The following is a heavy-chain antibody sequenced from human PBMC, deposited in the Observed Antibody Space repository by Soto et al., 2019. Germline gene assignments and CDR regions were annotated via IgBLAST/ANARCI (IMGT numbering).Heavy chain of an antibody. CDR2: ISTYNGNT. Sequence: QVQLLQSGADVKKPGASVKVSCKAYGYRFTPYGITWVRLAPGQGLEWLGGISTYNGNTDYAQNLQDSVTMTTETSTSTAYMEVTSLTSDDTAVYYCARGLGTNGLDVWGQGTTVTV. D-gene: IGHD7-27*01. V-gene: IGHV1-18*04. CDR1: GYRFTPYG. CDR3: ARGLGTNGLDV. J-gene: IGHJ6*02.